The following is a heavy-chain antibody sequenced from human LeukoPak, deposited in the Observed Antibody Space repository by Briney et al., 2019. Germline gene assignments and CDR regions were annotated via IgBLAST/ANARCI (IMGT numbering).Heavy chain of an antibody. CDR1: GYTFTGYY. Sequence: ASVKVSCKASGYTFTGYYMHWVRQAPGQGLEWMGWINPNSSGTNYAQKFQGRVTMTRDTSISSAYMELSGLRSDDTAVYYCARNDYSNYVGYWYFDPWGRGTLVTVSS. D-gene: IGHD4-11*01. J-gene: IGHJ2*01. V-gene: IGHV1-2*02. CDR2: INPNSSGT. CDR3: ARNDYSNYVGYWYFDP.